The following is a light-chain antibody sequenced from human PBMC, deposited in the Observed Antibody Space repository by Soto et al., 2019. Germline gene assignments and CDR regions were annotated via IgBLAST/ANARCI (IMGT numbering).Light chain of an antibody. CDR1: QSVSSSY. Sequence: EIVLTQSPGTLSLSPGERATLSCRASQSVSSSYLAWYQQKPGQAPRLLIYGASSRATGIPDRFSGSGSGKDFTLTISRLEPEDCAVYYCQQYGSSPWTFGQGNKVEI. J-gene: IGKJ1*01. V-gene: IGKV3-20*01. CDR3: QQYGSSPWT. CDR2: GAS.